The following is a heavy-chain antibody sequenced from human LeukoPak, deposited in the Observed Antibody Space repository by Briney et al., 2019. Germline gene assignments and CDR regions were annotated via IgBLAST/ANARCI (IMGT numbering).Heavy chain of an antibody. CDR1: GGSISSGGYY. CDR2: IYYSGST. J-gene: IGHJ4*02. V-gene: IGHV4-31*03. Sequence: SETLSLTCTVSGGSISSGGYYWSWIRQHPGKGLEWIGYIYYSGSTYYNPSLKSRVTISVDTSKNQFSLKLSSVTAADTAVYYRARRRKVTMVRGVNSYFDYWGQGTLVTVSS. CDR3: ARRRKVTMVRGVNSYFDY. D-gene: IGHD3-10*01.